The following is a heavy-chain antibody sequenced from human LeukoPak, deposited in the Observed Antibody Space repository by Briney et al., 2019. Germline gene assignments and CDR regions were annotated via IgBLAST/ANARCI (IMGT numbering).Heavy chain of an antibody. CDR2: ISSSGSTI. CDR1: GVTFGDYA. Sequence: GGSLRLSCTASGVTFGDYAMSWVRQAPGKGLEWVSYISSSGSTIYYADSVKGRFTISRDNAKNSLYLQMNSLRAEDTAVYYCAELGITMIGGVWGKGTTVTISS. J-gene: IGHJ6*04. CDR3: AELGITMIGGV. D-gene: IGHD3-10*02. V-gene: IGHV3-48*03.